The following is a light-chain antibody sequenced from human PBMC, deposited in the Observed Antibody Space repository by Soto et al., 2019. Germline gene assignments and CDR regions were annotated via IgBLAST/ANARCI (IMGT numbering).Light chain of an antibody. Sequence: QSVLTQPPSVSAAPGQTVSISCSGSHSNIGNNYVSWYQQFPGAAPQLLIYDTRKRPSWIPDRFSASKSGTSATLVITGLQSGDEAYYYCGTWDSSLSAGRFGGGTKLTVL. CDR1: HSNIGNNY. J-gene: IGLJ2*01. CDR2: DTR. CDR3: GTWDSSLSAGR. V-gene: IGLV1-51*01.